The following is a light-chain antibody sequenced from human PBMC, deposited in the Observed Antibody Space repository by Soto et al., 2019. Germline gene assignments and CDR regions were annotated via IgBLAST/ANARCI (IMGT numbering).Light chain of an antibody. CDR2: ETS. CDR1: QSVSAGY. CDR3: QQYGDSPT. V-gene: IGKV3-20*01. J-gene: IGKJ1*01. Sequence: EIVLTQSPGTLSLSPGERATLSCRASQSVSAGYFAWYQQKPGQAPRLLIYETSSRTTGIPDRFSGSGSGTDFTLTISRLEPEDFAFYYCQQYGDSPTFGQGTKLDIK.